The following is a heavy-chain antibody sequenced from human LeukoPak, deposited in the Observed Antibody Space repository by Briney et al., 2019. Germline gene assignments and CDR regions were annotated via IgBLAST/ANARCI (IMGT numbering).Heavy chain of an antibody. J-gene: IGHJ4*02. CDR2: IYYSGST. CDR1: GGSISSYY. D-gene: IGHD1-20*01. Sequence: SETLSLTCTVSGGSISSYYWSWIRQPPGKGLEWIGSIYYSGSTYYNPSLKSRVTISVDTSKNQFSLKLSSVTAADTAVYYCATLYNWNDIDYWGQGTLVTVSS. V-gene: IGHV4-39*01. CDR3: ATLYNWNDIDY.